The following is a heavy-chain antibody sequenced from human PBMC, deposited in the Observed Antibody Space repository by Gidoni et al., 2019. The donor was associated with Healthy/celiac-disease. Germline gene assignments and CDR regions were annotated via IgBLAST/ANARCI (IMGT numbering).Heavy chain of an antibody. J-gene: IGHJ4*02. V-gene: IGHV2-5*02. CDR2: IYWDDDK. Sequence: ITLKESGPTLVKPTQTLTLACTFSGFSLRTSGVGVGWIRQPPGKALEWLALIYWDDDKRYSPSLKSRLTITKDTSKNQVVLTMTNMDPVDTATYYCAHKDLVTAFDYWGQGTLVTVSS. CDR1: GFSLRTSGVG. CDR3: AHKDLVTAFDY. D-gene: IGHD2-21*02.